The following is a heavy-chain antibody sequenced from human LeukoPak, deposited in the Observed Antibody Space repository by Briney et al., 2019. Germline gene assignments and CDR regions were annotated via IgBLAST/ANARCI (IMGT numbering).Heavy chain of an antibody. V-gene: IGHV3-48*03. CDR2: ISSSGSTI. J-gene: IGHJ3*02. D-gene: IGHD3-10*01. Sequence: PGGSLRLSCAASGFTFSSYEMNWVRQAPGKGLEWVSYISSSGSTIYYADSVKGRFTISRDNAKNSLYLQMNSLRAEDTAVYYCASNRIWFGELVRAFDIWGQGTMVTVSS. CDR1: GFTFSSYE. CDR3: ASNRIWFGELVRAFDI.